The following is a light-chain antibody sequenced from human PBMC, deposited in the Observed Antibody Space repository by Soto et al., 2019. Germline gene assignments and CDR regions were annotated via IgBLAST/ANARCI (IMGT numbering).Light chain of an antibody. CDR1: QTISSW. V-gene: IGKV1-5*03. J-gene: IGKJ1*01. CDR3: QHYNSYSEA. Sequence: EIQMTWLPSTLSASVGEIVTVTCRASQTISSWLAWYQQKPGKAHKLLIYKESTLKSGVPSRFSGSGSGTEFTITISSLQPDDFATYYCQHYNSYSEACGQGNKGDIK. CDR2: KES.